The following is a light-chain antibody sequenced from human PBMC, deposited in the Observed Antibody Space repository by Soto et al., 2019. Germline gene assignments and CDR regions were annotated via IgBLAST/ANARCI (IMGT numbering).Light chain of an antibody. CDR3: QNYNSAPLT. V-gene: IGKV1-39*01. CDR1: QSISSN. CDR2: AAS. Sequence: DIQMTQSPSTLSASVGDRVTITCRASQSISSNLNWYQQRLGKAPKLLIYAASSLQSGVPSRFSGSGSGTDFTLTISSLQPEDVATYYCQNYNSAPLTFGGGTKVDIK. J-gene: IGKJ4*01.